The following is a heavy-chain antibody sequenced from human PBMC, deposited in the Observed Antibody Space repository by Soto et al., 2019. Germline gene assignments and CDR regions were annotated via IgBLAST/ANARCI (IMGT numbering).Heavy chain of an antibody. J-gene: IGHJ4*02. D-gene: IGHD2-15*01. CDR2: INHRGST. CDR1: GGSFSGYY. Sequence: SETLSLTCAVYGGSFSGYYWSWIRQPPEKGLEWIGEINHRGSTNRNPSLKSRVSISVDRSKNQFSLKLTSATAADTALYYCARGLGYCSGGSCSRAGVYFDYRGLGSLVTVSS. V-gene: IGHV4-34*01. CDR3: ARGLGYCSGGSCSRAGVYFDY.